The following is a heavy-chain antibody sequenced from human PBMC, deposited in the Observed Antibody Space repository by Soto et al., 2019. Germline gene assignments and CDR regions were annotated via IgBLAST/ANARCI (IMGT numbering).Heavy chain of an antibody. CDR3: ARGEDAFFYYGLDV. J-gene: IGHJ6*02. CDR1: GYSISSGYY. Sequence: SETLSLTCAVSGYSISSGYYWGWIRRPPGKGLEWIAYIYDTGISGYTPSTSYNPSLKSRVTMSVDTSKSQFSLKLTSVTAADTAVYYCARGEDAFFYYGLDVWSQGITVTVSS. V-gene: IGHV4-38-2*01. CDR2: IYDTGISGYTPST.